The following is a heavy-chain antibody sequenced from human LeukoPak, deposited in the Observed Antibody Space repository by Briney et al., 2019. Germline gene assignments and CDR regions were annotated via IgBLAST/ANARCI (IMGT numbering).Heavy chain of an antibody. CDR3: ARGGPYSYDTFGAFDI. V-gene: IGHV3-23*01. D-gene: IGHD3-22*01. Sequence: GGSLRLSCAASGFTFSSYAMSWVRQAPGKGLEWVSGVSPSGGSTYYADSVRGRFTISRDNSKNTMYLQMNSLRVEDTAVYYCARGGPYSYDTFGAFDIWGQGTMVTVSS. CDR1: GFTFSSYA. J-gene: IGHJ3*02. CDR2: VSPSGGST.